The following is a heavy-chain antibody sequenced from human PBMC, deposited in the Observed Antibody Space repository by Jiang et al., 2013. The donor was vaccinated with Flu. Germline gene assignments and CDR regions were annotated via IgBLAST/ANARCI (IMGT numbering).Heavy chain of an antibody. Sequence: LEWIGYIYYMGGTYYNPSLKSRVTISVDTSKNQFSLKLSSVTAADTAVYYCARFSKGDYYYYGMDVWGQGTTVTVSS. V-gene: IGHV4-31*02. CDR2: IYYMGGT. J-gene: IGHJ6*02. CDR3: ARFSKGDYYYYGMDV. D-gene: IGHD4-11*01.